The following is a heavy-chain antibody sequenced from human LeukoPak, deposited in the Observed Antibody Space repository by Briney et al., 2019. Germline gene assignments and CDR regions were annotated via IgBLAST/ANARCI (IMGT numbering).Heavy chain of an antibody. J-gene: IGHJ4*02. CDR2: IYSGGST. CDR1: GFTVSSNY. D-gene: IGHD5-24*01. CDR3: ARGASRGRGAY. Sequence: PGGSLRLSCAASGFTVSSNYMSWVRQAPGKGLEWVSVIYSGGSTYYADSVKGRFTISRDNSKNTLYPQMNRLRAEDTAVYYCARGASRGRGAYWGQGTQVTVSS. V-gene: IGHV3-66*01.